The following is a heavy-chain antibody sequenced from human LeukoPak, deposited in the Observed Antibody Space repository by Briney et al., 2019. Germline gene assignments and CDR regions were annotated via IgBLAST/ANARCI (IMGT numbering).Heavy chain of an antibody. V-gene: IGHV3-74*01. Sequence: GGSLRLSCAASGFTFSNDWIHWLRQAPGEEPEWVSRISPDGSITHFADSVEGRFTLSRDNAKSLVYLQMNSLRVEESAVYYCAREFMIGSSLLRYFDYWGQGTLVTVSS. J-gene: IGHJ4*02. CDR1: GFTFSNDW. CDR2: ISPDGSIT. D-gene: IGHD3-16*01. CDR3: AREFMIGSSLLRYFDY.